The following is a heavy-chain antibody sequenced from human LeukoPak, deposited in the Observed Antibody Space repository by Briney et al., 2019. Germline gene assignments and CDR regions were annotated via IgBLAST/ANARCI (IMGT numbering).Heavy chain of an antibody. D-gene: IGHD4-11*01. V-gene: IGHV4-30-2*01. Sequence: TLSLTCTVSGGSISSGGYYWSWIRQPPGKGLEWIGYIYHSGSTYYNPSLKSRVTISVDRSKNQFSLKLSSVTAADTAVYYCARRRKGVYSSDYWGQGTLVTVSS. CDR1: GGSISSGGYY. CDR3: ARRRKGVYSSDY. CDR2: IYHSGST. J-gene: IGHJ4*02.